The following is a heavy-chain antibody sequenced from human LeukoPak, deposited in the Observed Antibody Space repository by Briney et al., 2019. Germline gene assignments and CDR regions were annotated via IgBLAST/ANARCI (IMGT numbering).Heavy chain of an antibody. D-gene: IGHD6-19*01. CDR2: IYTSGST. J-gene: IGHJ3*02. CDR3: ARGVAASSGWYLDAFDI. CDR1: GGSISSGSYY. V-gene: IGHV4-61*02. Sequence: SETLSLTCTGSGGSISSGSYYWGWIRQPAGKGLEWIGRIYTSGSTNYNPSLKSRVTISVDTSKNQFSLKLSSVTAADTAVYYCARGVAASSGWYLDAFDIWGQGTMVTVSS.